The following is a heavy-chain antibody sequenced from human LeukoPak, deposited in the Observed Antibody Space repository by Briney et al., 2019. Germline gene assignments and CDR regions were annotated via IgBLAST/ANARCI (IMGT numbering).Heavy chain of an antibody. CDR3: ASRITMIVDNYFDY. CDR1: GFTVSSNY. Sequence: GGSLRLSCAASGFTVSSNYMSWVRQAPGKGLEWVSVIYSGGSTYYADSVKGRFTISRDNSENTLYLQMNSLRAEDTAVYYCASRITMIVDNYFDYWGQGTLVTVSS. CDR2: IYSGGST. D-gene: IGHD3-22*01. J-gene: IGHJ4*02. V-gene: IGHV3-53*01.